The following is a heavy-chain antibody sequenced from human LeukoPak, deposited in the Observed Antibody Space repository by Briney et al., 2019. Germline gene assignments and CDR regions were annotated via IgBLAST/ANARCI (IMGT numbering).Heavy chain of an antibody. CDR2: IYYSGST. V-gene: IGHV4-59*01. J-gene: IGHJ5*02. CDR1: GGSISSYY. CDR3: ARTNSENYDILTGYSNWFDP. D-gene: IGHD3-9*01. Sequence: SETLSLTCTVYGGSISSYYWSWIRQPPGKGLEWIGYIYYSGSTNYNPSLKSRVTISVDTSKNQFSLKLSSVTAADTAVYYCARTNSENYDILTGYSNWFDPWGQGTLVTVSS.